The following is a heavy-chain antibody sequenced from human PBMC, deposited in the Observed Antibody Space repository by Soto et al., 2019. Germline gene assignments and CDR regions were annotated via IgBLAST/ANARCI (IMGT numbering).Heavy chain of an antibody. D-gene: IGHD1-26*01. V-gene: IGHV1-18*01. CDR3: ARDGAIVGATPEPLYSYYGMDV. J-gene: IGHJ6*02. CDR2: ISAYNGNT. CDR1: GYTFTSYG. Sequence: QVQLVQSGAEVKKPGASVKVSCKASGYTFTSYGISWVRQAPGQGLEWIGWISAYNGNTNYAQKLQGRVTMTTDTSRSSAYMELRSLRSDDTAVYYCARDGAIVGATPEPLYSYYGMDVWGQGTTVTVSS.